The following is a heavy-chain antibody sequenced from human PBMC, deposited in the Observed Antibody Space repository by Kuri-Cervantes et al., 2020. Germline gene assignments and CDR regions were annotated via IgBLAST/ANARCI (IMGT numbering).Heavy chain of an antibody. CDR3: AKDLERGSSGWATFDY. CDR2: ITPFNGNT. CDR1: GYTFTYRY. D-gene: IGHD6-19*01. J-gene: IGHJ4*02. V-gene: IGHV1-45*02. Sequence: SVKVSCKASGYTFTYRYLHWVRQAPGQALEWMGWITPFNGNTNYAQKFQDRVTITRDRSMSTAYMELSRLRSDDTAVYYCAKDLERGSSGWATFDYWGQGTLVTVSS.